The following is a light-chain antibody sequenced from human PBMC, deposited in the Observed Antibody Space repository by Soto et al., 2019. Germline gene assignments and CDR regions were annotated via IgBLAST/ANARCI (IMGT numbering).Light chain of an antibody. CDR1: QSVSSSY. V-gene: IGKV3D-20*01. Sequence: EIVLTQSPATLSLSPGEGATLSCGASQSVSSSYLAWYQQKPGLAPRLLIYDASSRATGIPERFSGSGSGTDFTLTISRLEPEDFAVYYCQQYGSSTITFAQGTRLEI. CDR2: DAS. CDR3: QQYGSSTIT. J-gene: IGKJ5*01.